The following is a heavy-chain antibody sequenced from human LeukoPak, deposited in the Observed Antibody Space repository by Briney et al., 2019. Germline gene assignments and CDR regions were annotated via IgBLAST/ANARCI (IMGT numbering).Heavy chain of an antibody. V-gene: IGHV1-18*01. CDR3: ARDVDVAFDY. Sequence: ASVKVSCKPSGYSFTRKGISWVRQAPGQGLEWMAWISANSGDTKFAQNFQDRVTLTTDTSTSTAYMELRSLRSDDTAVYYCARDVDVAFDYWGQGTLVTVSS. D-gene: IGHD2-21*01. CDR1: GYSFTRKG. J-gene: IGHJ4*02. CDR2: ISANSGDT.